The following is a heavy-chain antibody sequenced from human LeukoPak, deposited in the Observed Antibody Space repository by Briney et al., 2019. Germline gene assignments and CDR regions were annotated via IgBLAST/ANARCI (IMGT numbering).Heavy chain of an antibody. J-gene: IGHJ4*02. CDR3: ARPSLNTGSYFDY. D-gene: IGHD1-26*01. CDR2: IKQDGSEI. V-gene: IGHV3-7*01. Sequence: GGSPRLSCEASGFSFSNYWMSWVRQAPGKGLEWVANIKQDGSEIYYVDSVRGRFTISRDNAKNSLYLQMNSLRAEDTAVYYCARPSLNTGSYFDYWGQGILVTVSS. CDR1: GFSFSNYW.